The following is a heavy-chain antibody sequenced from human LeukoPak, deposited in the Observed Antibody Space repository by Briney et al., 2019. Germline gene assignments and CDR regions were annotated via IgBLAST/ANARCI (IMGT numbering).Heavy chain of an antibody. J-gene: IGHJ3*02. D-gene: IGHD6-19*01. CDR1: GFTFSDYY. CDR2: ISSSGSTI. V-gene: IGHV3-11*01. Sequence: GGSLRLSCAASGFTFSDYYMSWIRQAQGKGLEWVSYISSSGSTIYYADSVKGRFTISRDNAKNSLYLQMTSLRAEDTAVYYCARDPKIAVAGTGAFDIWGQGTMVTVSS. CDR3: ARDPKIAVAGTGAFDI.